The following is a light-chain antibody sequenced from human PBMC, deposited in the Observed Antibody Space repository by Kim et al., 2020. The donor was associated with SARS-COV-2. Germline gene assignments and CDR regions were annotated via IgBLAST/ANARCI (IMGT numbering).Light chain of an antibody. CDR3: NSRDSTGKRWV. Sequence: AVGQTVKITCQGDSLRSYYASWYQQKPGQAPIRVIYGRNNRPSGIPDRFSGSSSVNTASLTITGAQAEDEADYYCNSRDSTGKRWVFGTGTKVTVL. CDR1: SLRSYY. V-gene: IGLV3-19*01. J-gene: IGLJ1*01. CDR2: GRN.